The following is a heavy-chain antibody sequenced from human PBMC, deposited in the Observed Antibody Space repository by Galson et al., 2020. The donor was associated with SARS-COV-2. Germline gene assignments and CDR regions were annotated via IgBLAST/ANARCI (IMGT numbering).Heavy chain of an antibody. D-gene: IGHD3-16*02. CDR1: GYIFTSFG. CDR3: ARDADYEYIWGNYRLDY. CDR2: ISAHNGDT. V-gene: IGHV1-18*01. J-gene: IGHJ4*02. Sequence: KISCKASGYIFTSFGISWVRQATGQRLECMGWISAHNGDTNFARSLQGSVTLTTDTSTSTAYMELRSLRSDDTAVYYCARDADYEYIWGNYRLDYWGQGTLVTVSS.